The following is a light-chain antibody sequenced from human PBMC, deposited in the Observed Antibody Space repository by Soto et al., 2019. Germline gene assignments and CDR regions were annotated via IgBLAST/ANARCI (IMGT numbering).Light chain of an antibody. CDR2: DAS. CDR3: QQY. V-gene: IGKV1-16*01. CDR1: QDIRNY. J-gene: IGKJ1*01. Sequence: QMTPSPSSTSAFVVAIVTVACRARQDIRNYLAWYQQKPGKAPKLLICDASTLYSGVPSRFSGSGSGTDFTLTISGLQPEDFAAYYSQQYIGQGTKGDIK.